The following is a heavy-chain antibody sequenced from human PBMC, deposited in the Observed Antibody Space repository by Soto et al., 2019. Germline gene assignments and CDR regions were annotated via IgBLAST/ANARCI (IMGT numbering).Heavy chain of an antibody. CDR1: GGSISSYY. V-gene: IGHV4-59*08. D-gene: IGHD3-10*01. Sequence: SETLSLTCTVSGGSISSYYWSWIRQPPGKGLEWIGYIYYSGSTNYNPSLKSRVTISVDTSKNQFSLRLNSVTAADTAVYYCARRWGGTFDIWGQETMLTV. CDR3: ARRWGGTFDI. CDR2: IYYSGST. J-gene: IGHJ3*02.